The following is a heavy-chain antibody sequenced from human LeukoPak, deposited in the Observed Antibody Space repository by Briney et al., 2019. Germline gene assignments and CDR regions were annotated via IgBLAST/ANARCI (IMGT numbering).Heavy chain of an antibody. J-gene: IGHJ3*02. CDR3: ARKDSSGYYYADDAFDI. D-gene: IGHD3-22*01. CDR1: GYTFTGYY. V-gene: IGHV1-2*02. Sequence: ASVKVSCKASGYTFTGYYMHWVRQAPGQGLEWIGWINPNSGGTNYAQNFQGRVNMPTDTSITTAYLELSRPRSDDTAVYYCARKDSSGYYYADDAFDIWGQGTMVTVSS. CDR2: INPNSGGT.